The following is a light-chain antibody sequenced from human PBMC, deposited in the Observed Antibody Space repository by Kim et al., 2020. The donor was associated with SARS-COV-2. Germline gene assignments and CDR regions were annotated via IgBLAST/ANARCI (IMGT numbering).Light chain of an antibody. CDR1: QSVSSY. V-gene: IGKV3-11*01. CDR3: QQRSNWPPWT. CDR2: DAS. Sequence: EIVLTQSPATLSLSAGERATLSCRASQSVSSYLAWYQQKPGQAPRLLIYDASNRATGIPARFSGSGSGTDFTLTISNLEPEDFAVYYCQQRSNWPPWTFGQGTKVDIK. J-gene: IGKJ1*01.